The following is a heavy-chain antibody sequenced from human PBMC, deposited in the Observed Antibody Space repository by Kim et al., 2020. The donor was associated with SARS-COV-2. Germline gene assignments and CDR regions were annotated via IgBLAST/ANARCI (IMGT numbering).Heavy chain of an antibody. CDR1: GYSFTSYW. CDR2: IYPGDSDT. V-gene: IGHV5-51*01. D-gene: IGHD2-2*02. CDR3: ARVSRVVVVPAAIQGWFDP. J-gene: IGHJ5*02. Sequence: GESLKISCKGSGYSFTSYWIGWVRQMPGKGLEWMGIIYPGDSDTRYSPSFQGQVTISADKSISTAYLQWSSLKASDTAMYYCARVSRVVVVPAAIQGWFDPWGQGTLVTVSS.